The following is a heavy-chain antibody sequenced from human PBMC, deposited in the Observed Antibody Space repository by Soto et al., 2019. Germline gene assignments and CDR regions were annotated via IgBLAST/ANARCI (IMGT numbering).Heavy chain of an antibody. CDR3: ARSSIEPRVFMYPFDS. CDR2: IYYSGST. CDR1: GGSISSYY. V-gene: IGHV4-59*08. D-gene: IGHD6-6*01. J-gene: IGHJ4*02. Sequence: SETLSLTCTVSGGSISSYYWSWIRQPPGKGLEWIGYIYYSGSTNYNPSLKSRVTISVDTSKNQFSLRLNSVTAADTVVYYCARSSIEPRVFMYPFDSWGQGTLVTVSS.